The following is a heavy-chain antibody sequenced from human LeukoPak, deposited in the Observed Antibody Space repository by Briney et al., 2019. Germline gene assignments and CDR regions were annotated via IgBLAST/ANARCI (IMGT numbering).Heavy chain of an antibody. CDR3: ASPLLPPRDGYGSNAFDI. V-gene: IGHV1-69*04. CDR1: GGTFSSYA. J-gene: IGHJ3*02. CDR2: IIPILGIA. D-gene: IGHD5-24*01. Sequence: SVKVSCKASGGTFSSYAISWVRQAPGQGLEWMGRIIPILGIANYAQKFQGRVTITADKSTSTAYMELSSLRSEDTAVYYCASPLLPPRDGYGSNAFDIWGQGTMVTVSS.